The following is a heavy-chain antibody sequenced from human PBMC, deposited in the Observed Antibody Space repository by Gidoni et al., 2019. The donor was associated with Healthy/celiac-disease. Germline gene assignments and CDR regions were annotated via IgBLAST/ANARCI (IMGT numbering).Heavy chain of an antibody. CDR2: IYYSGST. V-gene: IGHV4-59*01. CDR1: GGSISSYY. D-gene: IGHD6-13*01. Sequence: QVQLQESVPGLVKPPETLSLTCTVSGGSISSYYWSWIRQPPGKGLEWIGYIYYSGSTNYNPSLKSRVTISVDTSKNQFSLKLSSVTAADTAVYYCARDRRQQLDYWGQGTLVTVSS. J-gene: IGHJ4*02. CDR3: ARDRRQQLDY.